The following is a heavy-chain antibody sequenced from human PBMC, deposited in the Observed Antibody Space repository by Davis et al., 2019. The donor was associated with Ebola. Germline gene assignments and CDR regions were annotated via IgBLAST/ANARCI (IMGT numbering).Heavy chain of an antibody. Sequence: SETLSLTCAVYGGSFSGYYWTWIRQPPGKGLEWIGEINHSGSTNYNPSLKSRVTISVDTSKNQFSLKVISVTAADTAVYYCARGLPSLYSGSYFIYWGQGTLVTVSS. CDR1: GGSFSGYY. CDR3: ARGLPSLYSGSYFIY. D-gene: IGHD1-26*01. CDR2: INHSGST. J-gene: IGHJ4*02. V-gene: IGHV4-34*01.